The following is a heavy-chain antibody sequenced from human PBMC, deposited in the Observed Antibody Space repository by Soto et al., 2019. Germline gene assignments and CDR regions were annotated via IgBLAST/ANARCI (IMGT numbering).Heavy chain of an antibody. J-gene: IGHJ4*02. CDR2: IMPIFGTT. Sequence: QVQLVQSGADVKKPGSSVKVSCKASGGTFSSFPIAWVRQAPGQGLEWVGGIMPIFGTTKYAQNFRDRVTIYADESTSTAYMELSSLRFEDTAVYYCAMIEYSSGSDYWGQGTLVTVFS. D-gene: IGHD6-19*01. CDR3: AMIEYSSGSDY. V-gene: IGHV1-69*01. CDR1: GGTFSSFP.